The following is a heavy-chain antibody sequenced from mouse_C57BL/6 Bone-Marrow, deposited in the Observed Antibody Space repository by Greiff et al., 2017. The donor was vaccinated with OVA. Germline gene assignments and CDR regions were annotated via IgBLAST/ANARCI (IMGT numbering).Heavy chain of an antibody. Sequence: QVQLQQPGAELVKPGASVKLSCKASGYTFTSYWMQWVKQRPGQGLEWIGEIYPSDSYTNYNQKFKGKATLTVDTSSSTAYMQLSSLTSEDSAVYYCATPNSYFDDWGQGTTLTVSS. D-gene: IGHD4-1*02. CDR2: IYPSDSYT. CDR1: GYTFTSYW. CDR3: ATPNSYFDD. J-gene: IGHJ2*01. V-gene: IGHV1-50*01.